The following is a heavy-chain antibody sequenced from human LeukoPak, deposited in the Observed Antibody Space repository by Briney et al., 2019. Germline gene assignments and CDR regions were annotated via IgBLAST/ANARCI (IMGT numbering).Heavy chain of an antibody. V-gene: IGHV1-46*01. CDR1: GYTFTSYY. CDR2: INPSGGST. Sequence: ASVKVPCKASGYTFTSYYMHWVRQASGQGLEWMGIINPSGGSTSYAQRFQGRVTMTRDTSTSTVYMELSSLRSEDTAVYYCASEDIVVVPAARALDYWGQGTLSPSPQ. J-gene: IGHJ4*02. D-gene: IGHD2-2*01. CDR3: ASEDIVVVPAARALDY.